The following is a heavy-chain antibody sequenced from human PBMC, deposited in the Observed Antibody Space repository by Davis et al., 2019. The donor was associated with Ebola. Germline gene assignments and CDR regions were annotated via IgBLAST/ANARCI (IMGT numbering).Heavy chain of an antibody. CDR2: ISGSGGST. Sequence: GGSLRLSCAASGFTFSSYAMSWVRQAPGKGLEWVSAISGSGGSTYYADSVKGRFTISRDNSKNTLYLQMNSLRSEDTALYYCATVSTITGGDFDFWGQGTMVTVSS. V-gene: IGHV3-23*01. D-gene: IGHD5/OR15-5a*01. J-gene: IGHJ3*01. CDR1: GFTFSSYA. CDR3: ATVSTITGGDFDF.